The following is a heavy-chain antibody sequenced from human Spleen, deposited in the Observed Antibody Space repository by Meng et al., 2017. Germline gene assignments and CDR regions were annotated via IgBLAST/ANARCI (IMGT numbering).Heavy chain of an antibody. CDR2: ISWDGGSA. CDR1: GFTFDDYA. V-gene: IGHV3-43D*03. D-gene: IGHD5-12*01. J-gene: IGHJ6*02. CDR3: AKDDVAAILTCYYYDVDD. Sequence: GGSLRLSCVVSGFTFDDYAMHWVRQAPGKGLEWVSLISWDGGSAYYADSVKGRFTVSRDNSKNSLFLEITSLRPEDTALYYCAKDDVAAILTCYYYDVDDWGQGTMVTVSS.